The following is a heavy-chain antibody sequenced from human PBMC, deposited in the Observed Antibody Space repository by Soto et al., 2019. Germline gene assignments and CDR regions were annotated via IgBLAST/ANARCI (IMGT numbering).Heavy chain of an antibody. D-gene: IGHD5-12*01. V-gene: IGHV2-5*02. CDR2: IYWDGDR. CDR3: AKRRDGYNDLDY. CDR1: GVSLSTTGVG. J-gene: IGHJ4*02. Sequence: QITLKESGPTLVKPTQTLALTCTVSGVSLSTTGVGVGWIRQPPGKALEWLALIYWDGDRRYRPSLRSRLTITRDTSKNQVVLTMTNMDPADTGTYYCAKRRDGYNDLDYWGQGTLVSVSS.